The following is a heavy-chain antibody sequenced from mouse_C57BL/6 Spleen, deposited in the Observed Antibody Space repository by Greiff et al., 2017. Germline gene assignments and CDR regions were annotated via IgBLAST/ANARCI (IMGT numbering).Heavy chain of an antibody. CDR2: IRNKANGYTT. CDR3: ARYTEDWYYVDY. Sequence: EVKLVESGGGLVQPGGSLSLSCAASGFTFTDYYMSWVRQPPGKALEWLGFIRNKANGYTTEYSASVKGRFTISRDNSQSILYLQMNALRAENSATYYYARYTEDWYYVDYWGQGTTLTVSS. CDR1: GFTFTDYY. V-gene: IGHV7-3*01. J-gene: IGHJ2*01. D-gene: IGHD4-1*01.